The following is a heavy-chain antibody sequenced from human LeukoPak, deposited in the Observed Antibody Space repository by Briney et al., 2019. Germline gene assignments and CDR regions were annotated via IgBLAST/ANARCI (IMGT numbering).Heavy chain of an antibody. CDR1: EFTFSSYA. J-gene: IGHJ4*02. D-gene: IGHD5-12*01. Sequence: GGSLRLSCAASEFTFSSYAMSWVRQAPGKGLEWVPTISGTGVTTYYAGSVKGRFTISRDNSKNTLYLQMNSLRAEDTAIYYCAKVVGTRYSGYNWWGQGTLVTVSS. CDR2: ISGTGVTT. CDR3: AKVVGTRYSGYNW. V-gene: IGHV3-23*01.